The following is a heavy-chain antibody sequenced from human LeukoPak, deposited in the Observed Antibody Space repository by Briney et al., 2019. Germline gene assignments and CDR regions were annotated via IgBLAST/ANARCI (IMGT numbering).Heavy chain of an antibody. V-gene: IGHV3-74*01. CDR3: ARDPHYYDSSGYNYYMDV. J-gene: IGHJ6*03. CDR1: GFTLSSYW. D-gene: IGHD3-22*01. CDR2: INSDGSST. Sequence: GGSLRLSCAASGFTLSSYWMHWVRQAPGKGLVWVSRINSDGSSTSYADSVKGRFTISRDNAKNTLYLQMNSLRAEDTAVYYCARDPHYYDSSGYNYYMDVWAKGPRSPSP.